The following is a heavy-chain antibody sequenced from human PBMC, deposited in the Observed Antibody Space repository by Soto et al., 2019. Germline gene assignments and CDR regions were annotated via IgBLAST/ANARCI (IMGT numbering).Heavy chain of an antibody. V-gene: IGHV1-69*02. CDR1: GCTFSSYT. D-gene: IGHD3-22*01. Sequence: SVKVSCKASGCTFSSYTISWVRQAPGQGLEWMGRIIPILGIANYAQKFQGRVTITRDMSLRTAYIELSSLRSEDSAVYYWSRSGYYHYYFDYWGQGTLVTVSS. CDR3: SRSGYYHYYFDY. J-gene: IGHJ4*02. CDR2: IIPILGIA.